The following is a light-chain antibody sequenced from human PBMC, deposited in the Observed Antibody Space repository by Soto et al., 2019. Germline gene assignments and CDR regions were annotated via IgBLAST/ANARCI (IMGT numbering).Light chain of an antibody. CDR2: EVS. Sequence: QSVLTQPRSVSGSPGQSVTISCTGTSSDVGGYNYVSWYQQYPGKAPKLIISEVSNRPSGVSNRFSGSKSGTAASLTISGLQTEDEADYFCFSFTTDWTHVFGTGTKVTVL. J-gene: IGLJ1*01. CDR1: SSDVGGYNY. V-gene: IGLV2-14*01. CDR3: FSFTTDWTHV.